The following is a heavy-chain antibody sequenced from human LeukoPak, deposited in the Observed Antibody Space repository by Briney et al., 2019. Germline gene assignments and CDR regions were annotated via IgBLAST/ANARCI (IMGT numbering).Heavy chain of an antibody. Sequence: GSLRLSCAASGFTFSSYAMHWVRQAPGKGLEWVAVISYDGSNKYYADSVKGRFTISRDNSKNTLYLLMNSLRAEDTAVYYCARDLSSGYDWYYYYYGMDVWGQGTTVTVSS. CDR3: ARDLSSGYDWYYYYYGMDV. CDR1: GFTFSSYA. V-gene: IGHV3-30-3*01. J-gene: IGHJ6*02. D-gene: IGHD5-12*01. CDR2: ISYDGSNK.